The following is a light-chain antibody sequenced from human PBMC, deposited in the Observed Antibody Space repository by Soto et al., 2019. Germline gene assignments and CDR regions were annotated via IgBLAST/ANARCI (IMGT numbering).Light chain of an antibody. Sequence: EIVLTQSPATLSLSPGERATLSCRASQSVSSYLAWYQHKPGQAPRLLIYDASNRATDIPARFSGSGSGTDFPLTLSSLEPENFGLYYCQQRSNWPGTFGPGTKGEIK. J-gene: IGKJ3*01. CDR2: DAS. CDR1: QSVSSY. V-gene: IGKV3-11*01. CDR3: QQRSNWPGT.